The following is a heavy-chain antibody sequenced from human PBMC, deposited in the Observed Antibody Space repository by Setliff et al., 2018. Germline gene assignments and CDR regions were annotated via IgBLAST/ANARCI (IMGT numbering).Heavy chain of an antibody. CDR1: GFTISYYA. CDR3: ARGGTYSSGPLDS. J-gene: IGHJ4*02. Sequence: GGSLRLSCAASGFTISYYAIHWVRQAPGRGLEWVANINQDGSQKYYVGSVKGRFTISRDNSKSTLYLQMGSLRAEDMSVYYCARGGTYSSGPLDSWGQGTLVTVSS. CDR2: INQDGSQK. D-gene: IGHD3-22*01. V-gene: IGHV3-7*01.